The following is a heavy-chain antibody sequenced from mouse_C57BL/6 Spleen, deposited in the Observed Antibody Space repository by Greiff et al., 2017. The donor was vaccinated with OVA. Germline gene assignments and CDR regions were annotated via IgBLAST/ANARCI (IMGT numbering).Heavy chain of an antibody. J-gene: IGHJ4*01. D-gene: IGHD1-1*01. Sequence: EVQLVESGPELVKPGASVKISCKASGYSFTGYYMNWVKQSPEKSLEWIGEINPSTGGTTYNQKFKAKATLTVDKSSSTAYMQLKRLTSEDSAVYYCARGGFTTVVEADAMDYWGQGTSVTVSS. CDR1: GYSFTGYY. CDR3: ARGGFTTVVEADAMDY. CDR2: INPSTGGT. V-gene: IGHV1-42*01.